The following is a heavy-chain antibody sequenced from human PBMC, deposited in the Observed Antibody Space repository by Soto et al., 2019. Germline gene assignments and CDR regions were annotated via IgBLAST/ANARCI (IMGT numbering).Heavy chain of an antibody. CDR1: GYNFAVYW. D-gene: IGHD5-12*01. Sequence: GESLTISCKTSGYNFAVYWIGWVRQMPGKGLEWLGIIFPGDSDTKYSPSFQGQVIISADKSIRTAYLQWSSLKASDTAIYYCARQSGMDVWGQGTTVTVSS. V-gene: IGHV5-51*01. J-gene: IGHJ6*02. CDR2: IFPGDSDT. CDR3: ARQSGMDV.